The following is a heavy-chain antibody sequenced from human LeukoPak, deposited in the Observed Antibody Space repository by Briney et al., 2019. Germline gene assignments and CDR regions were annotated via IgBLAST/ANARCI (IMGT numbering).Heavy chain of an antibody. CDR3: TRKTPGRTPFDY. J-gene: IGHJ4*02. V-gene: IGHV3-23*01. D-gene: IGHD2-15*01. CDR1: GFTFSIYA. Sequence: GSLRLSCLASGFTFSIYAMDWVRQAPGQGLKWVSAVGTSADTYYADSVRGRFTISRDNSKNTLYLQMDSLRAEDTAIYYCTRKTPGRTPFDYWGQGTLVTVSS. CDR2: VGTSADT.